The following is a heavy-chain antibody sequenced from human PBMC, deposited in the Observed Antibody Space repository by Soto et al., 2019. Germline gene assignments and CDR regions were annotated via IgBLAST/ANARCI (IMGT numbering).Heavy chain of an antibody. V-gene: IGHV4-34*01. Sequence: QVQLQQWGAGLLKPSETLSLTCAVYGGSFSGYYWSWIRQPPGKGLEWIGEINHSGSTNYNPSLKRRVTISVDTSKNQFSLKLSSGTAADPAVYYWARARDYGGGVVDYWGQGTLVTVSS. J-gene: IGHJ4*02. CDR1: GGSFSGYY. CDR3: ARARDYGGGVVDY. D-gene: IGHD4-17*01. CDR2: INHSGST.